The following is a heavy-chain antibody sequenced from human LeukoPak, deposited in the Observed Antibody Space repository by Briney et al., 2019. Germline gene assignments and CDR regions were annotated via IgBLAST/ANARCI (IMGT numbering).Heavy chain of an antibody. D-gene: IGHD3-22*01. CDR2: INPSGGST. CDR3: ARVCFDDSSGYYLDY. Sequence: ASVKVSCKASGYTFTSYYMHWVRRAPGQGLEWMGVINPSGGSTSYAQKFQGRVTMTRDTSTSTVYMELSSLRSEDTAVYYCARVCFDDSSGYYLDYWGQGTLVTVSS. J-gene: IGHJ4*02. CDR1: GYTFTSYY. V-gene: IGHV1-46*01.